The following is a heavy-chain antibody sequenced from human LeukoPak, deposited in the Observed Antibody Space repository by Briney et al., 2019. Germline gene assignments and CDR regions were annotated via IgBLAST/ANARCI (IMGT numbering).Heavy chain of an antibody. J-gene: IGHJ4*02. V-gene: IGHV3-7*01. Sequence: GGSLRLSCAASGFTFSSYWMTWVRQAPGKGLEWVANIKQDGSEKYYVDSVKGRFTISRDNAKNSLYLQMNSLRAEDTAVYYCARDDVVVTALPFDYWGQGTLVTVSS. CDR1: GFTFSSYW. D-gene: IGHD3-22*01. CDR3: ARDDVVVTALPFDY. CDR2: IKQDGSEK.